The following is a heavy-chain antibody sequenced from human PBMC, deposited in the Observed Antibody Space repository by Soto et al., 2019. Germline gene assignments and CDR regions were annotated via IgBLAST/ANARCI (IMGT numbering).Heavy chain of an antibody. Sequence: EVQLLESGGGLVQPGGSLRLSCAASGYKFSNYAMTWVRQAPGKGLEWVACISNGGNYIYYADAVKGRVTISRERSTSKLYLQMSGVKADDTDVYYCVKEAGPLGTNGWYFDVWGRCTLVTVSP. J-gene: IGHJ2*01. CDR2: ISNGGNYI. CDR3: VKEAGPLGTNGWYFDV. CDR1: GYKFSNYA. D-gene: IGHD3-16*01. V-gene: IGHV3-23*01.